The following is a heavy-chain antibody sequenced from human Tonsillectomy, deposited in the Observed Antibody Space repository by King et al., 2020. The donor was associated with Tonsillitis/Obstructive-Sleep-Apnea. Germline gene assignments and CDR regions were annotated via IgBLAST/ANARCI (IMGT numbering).Heavy chain of an antibody. CDR1: GYTFTSYG. J-gene: IGHJ4*02. V-gene: IGHV1-18*01. CDR3: ARDREIVVPDATPFDY. Sequence: VQLVESGAEVKKPGASVKVSCKASGYTFTSYGISWVRQAPGQGLEWMGWISAYNGNTNYAQKLQGRVTMTTDTSTSTAYMELRSLRSDDTAVYYCARDREIVVPDATPFDYWGQGTLVTVSS. D-gene: IGHD2-2*01. CDR2: ISAYNGNT.